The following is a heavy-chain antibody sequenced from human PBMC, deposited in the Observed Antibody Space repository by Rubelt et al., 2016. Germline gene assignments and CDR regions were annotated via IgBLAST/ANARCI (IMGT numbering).Heavy chain of an antibody. V-gene: IGHV1-46*01. Sequence: QVQLVQSGADVKMPGASVKVSCKTSGYTFTSYYVHWVRQAPGQGLEWMGLINPSGGTSSHTQKFQGKRRMTRNTSTSTVYMGLSSLGSEETAVDYCVRDCAPPGGVTLDYWGQGTLVTVSS. CDR2: INPSGGTS. CDR1: GYTFTSYY. J-gene: IGHJ4*02. CDR3: VRDCAPPGGVTLDY. D-gene: IGHD2-21*02.